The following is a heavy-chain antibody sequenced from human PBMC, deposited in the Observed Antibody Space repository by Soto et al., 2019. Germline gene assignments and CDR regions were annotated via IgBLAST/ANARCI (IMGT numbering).Heavy chain of an antibody. CDR3: ARDKDRPQLGGNYYYILDV. CDR2: IMPIFRTP. V-gene: IGHV1-69*05. Sequence: QVQLEQSGAEVKKPGSSVKVSCKASGGTFSTSAISWVRQAPGQGLEWMGGIMPIFRTPDYAQKFQGRVTFTSDXXTSTAYMELSGLRSDATAVYYCARDKDRPQLGGNYYYILDVWGQGTTVTVSS. D-gene: IGHD3-3*02. J-gene: IGHJ6*02. CDR1: GGTFSTSA.